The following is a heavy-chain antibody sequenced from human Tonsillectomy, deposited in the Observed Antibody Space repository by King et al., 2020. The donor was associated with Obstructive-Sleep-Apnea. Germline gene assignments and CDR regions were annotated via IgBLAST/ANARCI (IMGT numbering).Heavy chain of an antibody. CDR1: GYSFTSYW. CDR3: ARQRLTMVRGVIRGYNWFDP. V-gene: IGHV5-51*01. D-gene: IGHD3-10*01. CDR2: IYPGDSVT. Sequence: QLVQSGAEVKEPGESLKISCKGSGYSFTSYWIGWVRQMPGKGLEWMGIIYPGDSVTRYSPSFQGQVTLSADKSISTAYLQWSSLKASDTAMYYCARQRLTMVRGVIRGYNWFDPWGQGTLVTVSS. J-gene: IGHJ5*02.